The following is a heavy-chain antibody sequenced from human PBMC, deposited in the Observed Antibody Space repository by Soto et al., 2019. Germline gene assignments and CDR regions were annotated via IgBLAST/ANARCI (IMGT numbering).Heavy chain of an antibody. Sequence: VGSLRLSCAASGFTFSSYGMHWVRQAPGKGLEWVAVISYDGSKKYYADSVKCRFTISRDNSKNTLYLQMNSLRAEDTAVYYCAKAGSYARYYYYGMDVWGQGTTVTVSS. CDR3: AKAGSYARYYYYGMDV. J-gene: IGHJ6*02. V-gene: IGHV3-30*18. CDR1: GFTFSSYG. D-gene: IGHD1-26*01. CDR2: ISYDGSKK.